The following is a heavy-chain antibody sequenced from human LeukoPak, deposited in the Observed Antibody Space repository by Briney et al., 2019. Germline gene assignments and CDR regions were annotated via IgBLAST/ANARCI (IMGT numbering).Heavy chain of an antibody. CDR1: GGSISSYY. Sequence: SETLSLTCTVSGGSISSYYWSWIRQPPGKGLEWIGYIYYSGSTNYNPSLKSRVTISVDTSKTQFSLKLSSATAADTAVYYCARDRRITMIVVLPPLHDAFDIWGQGTMVTVSS. CDR2: IYYSGST. CDR3: ARDRRITMIVVLPPLHDAFDI. J-gene: IGHJ3*02. D-gene: IGHD3-22*01. V-gene: IGHV4-59*01.